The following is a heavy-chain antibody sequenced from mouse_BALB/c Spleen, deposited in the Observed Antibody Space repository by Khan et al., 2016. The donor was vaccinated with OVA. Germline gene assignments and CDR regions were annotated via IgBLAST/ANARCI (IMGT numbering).Heavy chain of an antibody. CDR2: IWAGGST. J-gene: IGHJ2*01. V-gene: IGHV2-9*02. CDR1: GFSLTSYA. Sequence: QVQLKESGPGLVAPSQSLSITCTVTGFSLTSYAIHWIRQPPGKGLEWLGVIWAGGSTNYNSALMSRLSISKDNSKSQVFLKMNSLQTHDTAMYYCARNREPGYFDYWGQGTTLTGSS. CDR3: ARNREPGYFDY.